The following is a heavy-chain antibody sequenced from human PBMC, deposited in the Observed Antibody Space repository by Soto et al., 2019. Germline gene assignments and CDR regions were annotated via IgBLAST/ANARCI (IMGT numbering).Heavy chain of an antibody. J-gene: IGHJ4*02. V-gene: IGHV4-59*01. CDR3: AMAYSGTYYYFD. Sequence: SETLSLTCTVSGGSISRYYWGWIRQPPGKGLEWIGYVYYSGSTNYSPSLKSRVTISIDTSKNQFSLKLGSVTAADTAVYYCAMAYSGTYYYFDWGRGALVTVSS. CDR2: VYYSGST. CDR1: GGSISRYY. D-gene: IGHD1-26*01.